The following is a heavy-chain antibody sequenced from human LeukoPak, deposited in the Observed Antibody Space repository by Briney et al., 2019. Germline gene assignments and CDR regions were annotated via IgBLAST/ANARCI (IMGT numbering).Heavy chain of an antibody. D-gene: IGHD1-1*01. V-gene: IGHV1-69*04. J-gene: IGHJ4*02. CDR3: ARDAGTTRGHTIDY. CDR1: VGTFSSYT. Sequence: GASVKVSCKASVGTFSSYTISWVRQAPGQGLEWMGRIIPILGIANYAQKFQGRVTITADKSTSTAYMELSSLRSEDTAVYYCARDAGTTRGHTIDYWGQGTLVTVSS. CDR2: IIPILGIA.